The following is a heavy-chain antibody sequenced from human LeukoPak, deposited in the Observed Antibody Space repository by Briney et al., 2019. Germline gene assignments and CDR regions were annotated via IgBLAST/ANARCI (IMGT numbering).Heavy chain of an antibody. D-gene: IGHD3-22*01. J-gene: IGHJ5*02. CDR2: IKQDGSEK. CDR1: GFTFSNFW. V-gene: IGHV3-7*01. Sequence: GGSLRLSCAASGFTFSNFWMSWVRQAPGKGLEWVANIKQDGSEKYYVDSVKGRFTISRDNAKNSLYLQMSSLRGDDTALYYCASEDNTGSSASWGQGTLVTV. CDR3: ASEDNTGSSAS.